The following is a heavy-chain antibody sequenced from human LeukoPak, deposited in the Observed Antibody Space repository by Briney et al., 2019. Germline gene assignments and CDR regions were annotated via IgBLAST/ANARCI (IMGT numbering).Heavy chain of an antibody. V-gene: IGHV4-30-4*01. Sequence: SETLSLTCTVSGGSISSGDYYWSWIRQPPGKGLEWIGYIYYSGSTYYNPSLKSRVTISVDTPENQFSLKLSSVTAADTAVYYCATSYCSSTSCLSDYYYGMDVWGQGTTVTVSS. D-gene: IGHD2-2*01. CDR3: ATSYCSSTSCLSDYYYGMDV. CDR2: IYYSGST. CDR1: GGSISSGDYY. J-gene: IGHJ6*02.